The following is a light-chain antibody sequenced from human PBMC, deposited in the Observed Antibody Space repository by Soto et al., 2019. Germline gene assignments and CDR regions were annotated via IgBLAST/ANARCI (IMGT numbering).Light chain of an antibody. V-gene: IGKV1-33*01. CDR2: DAS. CDR3: QQYENLPT. Sequence: DIQMTHSPSSLSASVGDRVTITCQASQNINNYLNLYQQKPGRAPKLLIYDASNLEAGVPSRFRGSGSGTDFTFTISRLQPEDIATYYCQQYENLPTFGQGTRLEIK. J-gene: IGKJ5*01. CDR1: QNINNY.